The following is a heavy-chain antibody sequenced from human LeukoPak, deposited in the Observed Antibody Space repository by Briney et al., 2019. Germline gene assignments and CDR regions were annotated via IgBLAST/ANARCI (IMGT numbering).Heavy chain of an antibody. Sequence: PGGSLRLSCAASGFIFNKYWMSWVRQAPGKGLEWVANIKEGGSEKYYVDSVKGRFAISRDNTKNSLYLQMNSLRAEDTAVYYCVREGEGYFGYWGQGTLVTVSS. D-gene: IGHD3-10*01. V-gene: IGHV3-7*01. J-gene: IGHJ4*02. CDR1: GFIFNKYW. CDR2: IKEGGSEK. CDR3: VREGEGYFGY.